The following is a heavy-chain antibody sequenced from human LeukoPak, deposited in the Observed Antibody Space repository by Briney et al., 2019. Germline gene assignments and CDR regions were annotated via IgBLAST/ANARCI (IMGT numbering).Heavy chain of an antibody. CDR3: ARIKTNYDILTGYYLGSWYFDL. D-gene: IGHD3-9*01. CDR1: GGSISSYY. J-gene: IGHJ2*01. V-gene: IGHV4-4*07. CDR2: IYTGGST. Sequence: SETLSLTCTVSGGSISSYYWSWIRQPAGKGLEWIGRIYTGGSTNYNPSLKSRVTMSVDTSKNQFSLKLSSVTAADTAVYYCARIKTNYDILTGYYLGSWYFDLWGRGTLVTVSS.